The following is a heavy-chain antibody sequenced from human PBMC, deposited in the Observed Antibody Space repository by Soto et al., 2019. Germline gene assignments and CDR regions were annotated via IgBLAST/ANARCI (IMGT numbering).Heavy chain of an antibody. V-gene: IGHV3-30*09. CDR1: GFIFRSYA. CDR2: ITYDGANG. Sequence: LRLSCLASGFIFRSYAMHWVRQAPGKGLGWVAVITYDGANGYYADSVRGRFAISRDNSKSTLFLQMNSLRPEDTAVYYCARAFSGSYPNFDYWGQGTLVTSPQ. CDR3: ARAFSGSYPNFDY. D-gene: IGHD1-26*01. J-gene: IGHJ4*02.